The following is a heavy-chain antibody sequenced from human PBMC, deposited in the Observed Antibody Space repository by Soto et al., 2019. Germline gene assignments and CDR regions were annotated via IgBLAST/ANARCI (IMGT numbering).Heavy chain of an antibody. V-gene: IGHV4-34*01. D-gene: IGHD6-25*01. Sequence: PSETLSLTCAVYGGSFSGYYWSWIRQPPGKGLEWIGEINHSGSTNYNPSLKSRVTISVDTSKNQFSLKLSSVTAADTAVYYCARGSGGNHPGGYYYYMDVWGKGTTVTVSS. J-gene: IGHJ6*03. CDR3: ARGSGGNHPGGYYYYMDV. CDR2: INHSGST. CDR1: GGSFSGYY.